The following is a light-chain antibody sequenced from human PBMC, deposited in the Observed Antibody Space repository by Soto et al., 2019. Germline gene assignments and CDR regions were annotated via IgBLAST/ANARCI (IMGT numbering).Light chain of an antibody. V-gene: IGKV1-5*01. CDR2: DAS. CDR3: QQLNSYPQT. Sequence: DVHMTQSPSTLSASVGYTFTVTCRASQSVSGWLAWYQQKPGEAPKLLIYDASALPRGVPSRFRGSGSGTEFTLTISSLQPEDFETYYCQQLNSYPQTFGQGTRLENK. CDR1: QSVSGW. J-gene: IGKJ5*01.